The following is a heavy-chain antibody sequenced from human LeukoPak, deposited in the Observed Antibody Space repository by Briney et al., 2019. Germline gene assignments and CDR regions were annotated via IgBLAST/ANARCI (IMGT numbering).Heavy chain of an antibody. J-gene: IGHJ4*02. CDR1: GFTFGDFV. CDR3: TRGGVVPAAFPSHY. CDR2: IRNKAYGGTT. Sequence: GGSLRLSCTSSGFTFGDFVMNWFRQAPGKGLEWVGFIRNKAYGGTTEYAASVKGRFTISRDDSKSIAYLQMNSLKTDDTAVYYCTRGGVVPAAFPSHYWGQGTLVTVSS. V-gene: IGHV3-49*03. D-gene: IGHD2-2*01.